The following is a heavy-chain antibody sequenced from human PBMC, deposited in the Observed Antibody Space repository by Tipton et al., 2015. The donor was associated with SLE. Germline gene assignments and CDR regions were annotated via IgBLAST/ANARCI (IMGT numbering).Heavy chain of an antibody. D-gene: IGHD2-21*01. Sequence: TLSLTCTVSGDSLSSDYWSWIRQPPGKGLEWIGNIYYSGITYYNPSLKSRVTVSVDTSKNQFSLNLNSVTAADTAVYYCARLWADWTFDYWGQGTLVTVSS. CDR2: IYYSGIT. CDR3: ARLWADWTFDY. CDR1: GDSLSSDY. V-gene: IGHV4-59*04. J-gene: IGHJ4*02.